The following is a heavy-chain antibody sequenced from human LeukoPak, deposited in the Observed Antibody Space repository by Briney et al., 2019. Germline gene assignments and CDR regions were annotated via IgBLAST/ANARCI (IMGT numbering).Heavy chain of an antibody. CDR3: AMIPYYDFWSGIDY. CDR2: INPNSGGT. J-gene: IGHJ4*02. D-gene: IGHD3-3*01. Sequence: GASVKVSCKASGYTFTGYYMHWVRQAPGQGLEWMGRINPNSGGTNYAQKFQGRVTMTRGTSISTAYMELSRLRSDDTAVYYCAMIPYYDFWSGIDYWGQGTLVTVSS. CDR1: GYTFTGYY. V-gene: IGHV1-2*06.